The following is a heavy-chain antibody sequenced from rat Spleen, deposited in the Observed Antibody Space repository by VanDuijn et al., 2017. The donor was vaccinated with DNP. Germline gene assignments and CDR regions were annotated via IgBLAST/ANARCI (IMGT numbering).Heavy chain of an antibody. CDR3: ARRRLPYWYFDF. CDR1: GYTFTSYY. Sequence: QIQLQQSGAELAKPGSSVKISCKASGYTFTSYYISWIKQTTGQGLEYIGYINTGSEITYYNEKFKGKATLTVDKSSSTAFMQLSSLTPDDSAVYYCARRRLPYWYFDFWGPGTMVTVSS. CDR2: INTGSEIT. D-gene: IGHD1-4*01. J-gene: IGHJ1*01. V-gene: IGHV1-43*01.